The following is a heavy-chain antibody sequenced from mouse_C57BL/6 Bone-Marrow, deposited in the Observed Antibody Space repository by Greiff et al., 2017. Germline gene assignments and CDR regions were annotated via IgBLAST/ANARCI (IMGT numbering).Heavy chain of an antibody. CDR1: GFTFTDYY. J-gene: IGHJ4*01. Sequence: DVKLVESGGGLVQPGGSLSLSCAASGFTFTDYYMSWVRQPPGKALEWLGFIRNKANGYTTEYSASVKGRFTIARDNSQSILYLQMNALRAEDSATYCCARYKDGYYGDYAMDYWGQGTSVTVSS. CDR2: IRNKANGYTT. CDR3: ARYKDGYYGDYAMDY. D-gene: IGHD2-3*01. V-gene: IGHV7-3*01.